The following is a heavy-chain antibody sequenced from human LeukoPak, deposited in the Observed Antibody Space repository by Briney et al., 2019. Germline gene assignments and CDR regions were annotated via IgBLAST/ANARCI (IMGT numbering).Heavy chain of an antibody. CDR3: ARVRVVVVNGAFDI. V-gene: IGHV4-4*02. D-gene: IGHD3-22*01. CDR1: GGSISSSNW. CDR2: IYHSGST. Sequence: SETLSLTCAVSGGSISSSNWWSWVRQPPGKGLEWIGEIYHSGSTNYNPSLKSRVTISVDKSKNQFSLKLSSVTAADTAVYYCARVRVVVVNGAFDIWGQGTMVTVSS. J-gene: IGHJ3*02.